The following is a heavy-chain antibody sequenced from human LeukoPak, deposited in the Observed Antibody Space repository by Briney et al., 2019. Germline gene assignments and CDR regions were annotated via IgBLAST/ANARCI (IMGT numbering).Heavy chain of an antibody. D-gene: IGHD2-2*01. Sequence: GGSLRLSCAASGFTFSSYAMHWVRQAPGKGLEWVAVISYDGSNKYYADSVKGRFTISRDNSKNTLYLQMNSLRAEDTAVYYCARDRPYQLLSLYYYGMDVWGQGTTVTVSS. CDR2: ISYDGSNK. V-gene: IGHV3-30-3*01. CDR1: GFTFSSYA. J-gene: IGHJ6*02. CDR3: ARDRPYQLLSLYYYGMDV.